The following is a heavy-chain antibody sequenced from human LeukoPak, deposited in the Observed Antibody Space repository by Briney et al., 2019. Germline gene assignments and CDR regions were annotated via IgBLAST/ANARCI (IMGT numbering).Heavy chain of an antibody. D-gene: IGHD2-15*01. Sequence: GESLKISCKASGYKFASYWIGWVRQMPGKGLEWMGSIYPGDSDTRYSPSFQGQVTISADKSISTAYLQWSSLKASDTAMFYCARRYCSGGSCNFDYWGQGTLVTVSS. CDR1: GYKFASYW. CDR3: ARRYCSGGSCNFDY. CDR2: IYPGDSDT. J-gene: IGHJ4*02. V-gene: IGHV5-51*01.